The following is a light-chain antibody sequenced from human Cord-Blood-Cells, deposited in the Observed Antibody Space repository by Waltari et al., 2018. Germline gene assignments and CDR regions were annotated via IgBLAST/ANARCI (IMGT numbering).Light chain of an antibody. Sequence: QSALTQPPSASGSPVQSVTISCTGTSSDVGGYNYVSCYQQHPGKAPKLMIYEVSKRPSGVPDRFSGSKSGNTASLTVSGLQAEDEADYYCSSYAGSNNFVFGTGTKVTVL. CDR3: SSYAGSNNFV. CDR1: SSDVGGYNY. CDR2: EVS. J-gene: IGLJ1*01. V-gene: IGLV2-8*01.